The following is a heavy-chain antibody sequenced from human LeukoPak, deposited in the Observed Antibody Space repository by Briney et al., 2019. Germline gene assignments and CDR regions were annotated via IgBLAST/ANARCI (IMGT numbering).Heavy chain of an antibody. Sequence: GTSLRLSCAASGFTFNDYYMSWIRQAPGKGLEWVSFISSSGGHTNYADSVKGRFTISRDNAKNSLYLQMNSLRAEDTAVYYCARNPGPGTLDNWGQGTLVTVSS. V-gene: IGHV3-11*06. CDR2: ISSSGGHT. D-gene: IGHD6-13*01. J-gene: IGHJ4*02. CDR3: ARNPGPGTLDN. CDR1: GFTFNDYY.